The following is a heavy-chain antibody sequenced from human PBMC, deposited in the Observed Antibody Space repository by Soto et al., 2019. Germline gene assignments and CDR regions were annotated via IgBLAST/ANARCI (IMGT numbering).Heavy chain of an antibody. CDR2: IYYSGST. J-gene: IGHJ6*02. V-gene: IGHV4-59*01. D-gene: IGHD3-10*01. CDR3: ARDCDGSGNYFIGYLFDGMEV. Sequence: SETLSLTCTVSGGSISSYFWSWIWQPPGRGLEWIGYIYYSGSTNYNPSLKSRVTISVDTSKNQFSLKLSSVTAADTAVYYCARDCDGSGNYFIGYLFDGMEVGGEGITVT. CDR1: GGSISSYF.